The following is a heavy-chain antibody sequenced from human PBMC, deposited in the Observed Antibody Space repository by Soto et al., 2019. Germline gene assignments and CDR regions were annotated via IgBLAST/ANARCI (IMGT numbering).Heavy chain of an antibody. CDR3: ARHVGNSPPGS. CDR2: MYYSGST. CDR1: GGSISSSNYH. V-gene: IGHV4-39*01. Sequence: QLQLQESGPGLVKPSETLSLTCTVSGGSISSSNYHWGWIRQPPGKGLEWIGSMYYSGSTYYNPSPKGPVTIAGNTAQNPFSLKPNPVTRADTAVYHCARHVGNSPPGSWGQGTLVTVSS. J-gene: IGHJ4*02. D-gene: IGHD1-26*01.